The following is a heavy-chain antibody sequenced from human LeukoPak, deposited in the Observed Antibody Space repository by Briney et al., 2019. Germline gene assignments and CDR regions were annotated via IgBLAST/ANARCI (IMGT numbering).Heavy chain of an antibody. Sequence: GESLKISCKGSGYSFTSYWIGWVRQMPGKGLEWMGIIYPGGSDTRYSPSFQGQVTISADKSISTAYLQWSSLKASDTAMYYCAREDYSNYYYYGMDVWGQGTTVTVSS. V-gene: IGHV5-51*01. CDR3: AREDYSNYYYYGMDV. CDR1: GYSFTSYW. CDR2: IYPGGSDT. D-gene: IGHD4-11*01. J-gene: IGHJ6*02.